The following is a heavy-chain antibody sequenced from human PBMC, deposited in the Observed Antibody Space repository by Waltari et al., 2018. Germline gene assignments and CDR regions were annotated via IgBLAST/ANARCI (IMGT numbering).Heavy chain of an antibody. J-gene: IGHJ4*02. CDR3: VTGLTTVTAKDYFDH. Sequence: EVQLVESGGGSVLPGGSLRLVCAASGVAFRNYWMNWVRQAPGKGLEWVANIKQDGSEKNYVDSVEGRFSISRDNAQNSLYLQMNSLRAEDTAIYYCVTGLTTVTAKDYFDHWGQGALVTVS. CDR2: IKQDGSEK. D-gene: IGHD4-17*01. CDR1: GVAFRNYW. V-gene: IGHV3-7*01.